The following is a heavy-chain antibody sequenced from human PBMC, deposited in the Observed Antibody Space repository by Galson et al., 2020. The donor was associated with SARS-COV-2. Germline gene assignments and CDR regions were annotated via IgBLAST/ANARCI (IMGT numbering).Heavy chain of an antibody. V-gene: IGHV3-11*01. D-gene: IGHD3-10*01. CDR3: TRDQWFGRYYGNWFDA. Sequence: KIGESLKISCAPSGFTFSDYYMAWIRQAPGKGLEWVSYISGSGSGLHYADSVKGRFVISRDNAKNSVYLQMNSLRADDTAVYYCTRDQWFGRYYGNWFDAWGQGTLGTVSS. J-gene: IGHJ5*02. CDR1: GFTFSDYY. CDR2: ISGSGSGL.